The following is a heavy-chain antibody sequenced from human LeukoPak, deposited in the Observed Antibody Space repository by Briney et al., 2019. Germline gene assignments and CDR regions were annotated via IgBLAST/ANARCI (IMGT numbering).Heavy chain of an antibody. Sequence: GASVEVSCKASGYTFTSYGISWVRQAPGQGLEWMGWISAYNGNTNYAQKLQGRVTMTTDTSTSTAYMELRSLRSDNTAVYYCARENQLLYAFDIWGQGTMVTVSS. V-gene: IGHV1-18*01. CDR2: ISAYNGNT. D-gene: IGHD2-2*02. J-gene: IGHJ3*02. CDR3: ARENQLLYAFDI. CDR1: GYTFTSYG.